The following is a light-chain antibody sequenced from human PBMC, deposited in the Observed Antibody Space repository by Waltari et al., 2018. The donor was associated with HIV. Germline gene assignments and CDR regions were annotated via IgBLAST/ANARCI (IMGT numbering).Light chain of an antibody. V-gene: IGKV6-21*01. J-gene: IGKJ2*03. CDR2: YAS. CDR1: QSIGSS. Sequence: EIVLIQSPDFQSVTPKENVTITCRASQSIGSSLHWYQQKPDQSPKPLIKYASQSFSGVPSRFSGSGYRTHFTLTINSLEAEDAETYYCHQSSSIPLSFGQGTKLEIK. CDR3: HQSSSIPLS.